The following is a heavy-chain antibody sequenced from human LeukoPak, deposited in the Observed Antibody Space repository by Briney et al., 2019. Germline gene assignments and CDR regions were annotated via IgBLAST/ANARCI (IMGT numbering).Heavy chain of an antibody. V-gene: IGHV1-18*01. CDR3: ASVDYYDSSGYRDY. D-gene: IGHD3-22*01. CDR2: ISAYNGNT. CDR1: GYTFTSYG. J-gene: IGHJ4*02. Sequence: ASVKVSCKASGYTFTSYGISWVRQAPGQGLEWMGWISAYNGNTNYAQKLQGRVTMTTDTSTSTAYMELRSLRSDDTAVYYCASVDYYDSSGYRDYWGQGTLVTVSS.